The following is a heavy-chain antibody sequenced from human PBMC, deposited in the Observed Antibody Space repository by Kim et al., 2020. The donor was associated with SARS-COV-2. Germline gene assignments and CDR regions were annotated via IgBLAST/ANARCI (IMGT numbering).Heavy chain of an antibody. D-gene: IGHD6-19*01. CDR1: GFTFSSYG. J-gene: IGHJ6*02. V-gene: IGHV3-30*18. CDR2: ISYDGSNK. CDR3: AKDRSLPQWLASYYYYGMDV. Sequence: GGSLRLSCAASGFTFSSYGMHWVRQAPGKGLEWVAVISYDGSNKYYADSVKGRFTISRDNSKNTLYLQMNSLRAEDTAVYYCAKDRSLPQWLASYYYYGMDVWGQGTTVTVSS.